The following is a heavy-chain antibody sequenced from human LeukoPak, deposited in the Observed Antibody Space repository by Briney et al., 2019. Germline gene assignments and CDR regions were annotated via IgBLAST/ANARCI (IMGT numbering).Heavy chain of an antibody. CDR1: GFTFSSYW. J-gene: IGHJ1*01. CDR2: INTDGRST. V-gene: IGHV3-74*01. D-gene: IGHD4-23*01. CDR3: YGANAEH. Sequence: PGGSLGLSCAASGFTFSSYWMHWVRQAPGKGLVWVSGINTDGRSTSYADSVKGRFTISRDNAKNTLYLQMNSLRAEDTAVYYCYGANAEHWGQGTLVTVSS.